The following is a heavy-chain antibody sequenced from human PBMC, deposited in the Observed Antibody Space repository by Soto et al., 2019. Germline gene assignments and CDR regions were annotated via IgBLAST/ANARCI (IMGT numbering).Heavy chain of an antibody. Sequence: QVQLVQSGVEVRRPGSSVKVSCKASGDTFKNCVIIWVRQAPGQGLEWMGGIIPLFGTTDFSQRFQGRLTITTDESTTTAYMELSRLRSEATATYYCAAELGFGKLSVVWGQGTTVIVSS. CDR1: GDTFKNCV. CDR3: AAELGFGKLSVV. CDR2: IIPLFGTT. V-gene: IGHV1-69*01. D-gene: IGHD3-10*01. J-gene: IGHJ6*02.